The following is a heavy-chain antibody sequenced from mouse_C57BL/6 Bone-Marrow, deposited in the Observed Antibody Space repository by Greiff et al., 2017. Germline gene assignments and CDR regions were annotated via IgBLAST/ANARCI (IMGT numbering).Heavy chain of an antibody. V-gene: IGHV1-74*01. J-gene: IGHJ1*03. D-gene: IGHD1-1*01. CDR2: IHPSDSDT. Sequence: QVHVKQPGAELVKPGASVKVSCKASGYTFTSYWMHWVKQRPGQGLEWIGRIHPSDSDTNYNQKFKGKATLTVDKSSSTAYMQLSSLTSEDSAVYYCAIKAFYYYGSSWYFDVWGTGTTVTVFS. CDR1: GYTFTSYW. CDR3: AIKAFYYYGSSWYFDV.